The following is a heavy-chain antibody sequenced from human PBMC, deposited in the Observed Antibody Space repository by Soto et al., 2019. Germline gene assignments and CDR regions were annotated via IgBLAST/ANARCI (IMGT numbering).Heavy chain of an antibody. CDR2: IDWDDDK. V-gene: IGHV2-70*01. CDR1: GFSLITSGMF. D-gene: IGHD3-3*01. Sequence: SGPTLVNPTQTLTLTCTFSGFSLITSGMFVSWIRQPPGKALEWLALIDWDDDKYYSTSLKTRLTISKDTSKNQVVLTMTNMDPVDTATYYCARSHYDFWSGYYPAYYYYYGMDVWGQGTTVTVSS. J-gene: IGHJ6*02. CDR3: ARSHYDFWSGYYPAYYYYYGMDV.